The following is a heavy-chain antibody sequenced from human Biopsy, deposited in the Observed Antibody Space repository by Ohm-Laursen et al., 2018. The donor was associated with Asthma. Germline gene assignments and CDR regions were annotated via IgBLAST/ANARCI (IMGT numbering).Heavy chain of an antibody. CDR2: VSHTGST. J-gene: IGHJ5*02. Sequence: PSETLSLTCTVSGGSIRSHDWTWIRLPPGKGLEYIGDVSHTGSTNYNPSLKSRVTMSLDTSKNQFSLRPTSVTPADTAVYYCARLADCSGGACYSYGWFDPWGQGTRVTVSS. CDR3: ARLADCSGGACYSYGWFDP. D-gene: IGHD2-15*01. CDR1: GGSIRSHD. V-gene: IGHV4-59*11.